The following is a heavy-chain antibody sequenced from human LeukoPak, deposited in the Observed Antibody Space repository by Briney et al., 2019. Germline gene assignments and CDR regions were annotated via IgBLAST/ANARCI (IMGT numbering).Heavy chain of an antibody. D-gene: IGHD3-10*01. CDR3: AQEGHGSGSYYLPY. Sequence: PGGSLRLSCSASGFTFSRYAMSWVRQPPGKGLEWVSAISVTGGSTFYADPVKGRFTVSRDNSKNTLFLQMNRLRADDTAVYYCAQEGHGSGSYYLPYWGQGTLVTVSS. J-gene: IGHJ4*02. V-gene: IGHV3-23*01. CDR2: ISVTGGST. CDR1: GFTFSRYA.